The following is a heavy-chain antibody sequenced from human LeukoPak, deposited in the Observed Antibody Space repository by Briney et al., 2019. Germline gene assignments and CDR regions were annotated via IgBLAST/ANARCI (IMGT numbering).Heavy chain of an antibody. V-gene: IGHV4-59*12. D-gene: IGHD2-2*01. J-gene: IGHJ4*02. CDR2: IYYSGST. CDR1: GGSISSYY. Sequence: PSETLSLTCTVSGGSISSYYWSWIRQPPGKGLEWIGYIYYSGSTNYNPSLKSRVTMSVDTSKNQFSLKLSSVTAADTAVYYCARETTADRYCSSTSCSHFDYWGQGTLVTVSS. CDR3: ARETTADRYCSSTSCSHFDY.